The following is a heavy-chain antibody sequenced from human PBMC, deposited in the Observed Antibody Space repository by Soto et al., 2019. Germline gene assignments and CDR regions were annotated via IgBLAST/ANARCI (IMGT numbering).Heavy chain of an antibody. CDR1: SDSISSSNW. Sequence: QGQLYHSGPGPVKPAGTLSLTCAVSSDSISSSNWWSWVRQPPGKGLEWIGEIYQSGSTNYNPSLKRRLTLSVTMSKNPFSLELSTVHAADTALYYFAIGSGSFYSGMHIWRQGTTVTVSS. CDR3: AIGSGSFYSGMHI. J-gene: IGHJ6*02. D-gene: IGHD1-26*01. CDR2: IYQSGST. V-gene: IGHV4-4*02.